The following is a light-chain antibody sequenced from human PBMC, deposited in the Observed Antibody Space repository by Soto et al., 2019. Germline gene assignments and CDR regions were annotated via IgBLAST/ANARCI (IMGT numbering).Light chain of an antibody. CDR1: QSINTY. V-gene: IGKV1-39*01. CDR2: AAS. Sequence: DIQMTQSPSSLSASVGDRVTITCRASQSINTYLNWYQQKPGKAPKLLIYAASTLQSGVPARFSGSGSGTDFTLTISSLQPEDFAVYYCQQYGSSRTFGQGTKVDIK. CDR3: QQYGSSRT. J-gene: IGKJ1*01.